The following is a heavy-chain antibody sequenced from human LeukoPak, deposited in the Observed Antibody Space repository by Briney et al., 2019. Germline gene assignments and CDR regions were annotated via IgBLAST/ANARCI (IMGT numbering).Heavy chain of an antibody. J-gene: IGHJ5*02. CDR2: ISAYNGNT. D-gene: IGHD2-15*01. V-gene: IGHV1-18*01. Sequence: GASVTVSCKASGYTFTSYGISWGRQAPGQGLEWMGWISAYNGNTNSAQKLQGRVTMTTDTSTSTAYMELKSLRSDDTAVYYCARAPHCSGGSCYSSWFDPWGQGTLVTVSS. CDR3: ARAPHCSGGSCYSSWFDP. CDR1: GYTFTSYG.